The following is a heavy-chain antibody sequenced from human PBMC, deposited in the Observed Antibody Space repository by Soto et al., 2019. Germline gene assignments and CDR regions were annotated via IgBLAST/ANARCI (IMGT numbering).Heavy chain of an antibody. J-gene: IGHJ4*02. CDR3: ASRRRYYYDSSGYYYPFAY. D-gene: IGHD3-22*01. CDR1: GGSFSGYY. V-gene: IGHV4-34*01. Sequence: QVQLQQWGAGLLKPSETLSLTCAVYGGSFSGYYWSWIRQPPGKGLEWIGEINHSGSTNYNPSLKSRVTISVDTSKNQFSLKLSSVTAADTAVYYCASRRRYYYDSSGYYYPFAYWGQGTLVTVSS. CDR2: INHSGST.